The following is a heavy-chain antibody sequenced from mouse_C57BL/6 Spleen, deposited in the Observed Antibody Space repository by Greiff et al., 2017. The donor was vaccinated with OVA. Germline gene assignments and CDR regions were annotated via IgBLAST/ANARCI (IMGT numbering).Heavy chain of an antibody. CDR2: ISSGGSYT. CDR1: GFTFSSYG. J-gene: IGHJ1*03. V-gene: IGHV5-6*01. CDR3: ARQDGSPYWDFDV. D-gene: IGHD1-1*01. Sequence: VQGVESGGDLVKPGGSLKLSCAASGFTFSSYGMSWVRQTPDKRLEWVATISSGGSYTYYPDSVKGRFTISRDNAKNTLYLQMSSLKSEDTAMYYCARQDGSPYWDFDVWGTGTTGTVSS.